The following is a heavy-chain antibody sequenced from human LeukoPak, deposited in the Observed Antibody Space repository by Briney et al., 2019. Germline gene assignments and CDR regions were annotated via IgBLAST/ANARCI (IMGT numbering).Heavy chain of an antibody. Sequence: GGSLRLSCVASGFTFSNAWMSWVRQAPGKGLEWVGRIKSKTDGGTTDYAAPVKGRFIISRDDSKNTLYLLTNSLKTEDTAVYYCTTLPDTAMADFDYWGQGTLVTVSS. CDR2: IKSKTDGGTT. CDR3: TTLPDTAMADFDY. CDR1: GFTFSNAW. J-gene: IGHJ4*02. V-gene: IGHV3-15*01. D-gene: IGHD5-18*01.